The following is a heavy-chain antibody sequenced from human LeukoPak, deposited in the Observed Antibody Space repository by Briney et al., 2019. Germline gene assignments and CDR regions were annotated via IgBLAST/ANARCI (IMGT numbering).Heavy chain of an antibody. D-gene: IGHD5-12*01. CDR3: AGGGYDLYFDY. V-gene: IGHV4-59*01. Sequence: SETLSLTCTVSGGPISSYYWSWIRQPPGKGLEWIGYIYYSGSTNYNPSLKSRVTISVDTSKNQCSLKLSSVTAADTAVYYCAGGGYDLYFDYWGQGTLVTVSS. CDR1: GGPISSYY. J-gene: IGHJ4*02. CDR2: IYYSGST.